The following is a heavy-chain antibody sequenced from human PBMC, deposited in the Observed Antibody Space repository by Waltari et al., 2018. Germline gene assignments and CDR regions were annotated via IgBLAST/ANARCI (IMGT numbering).Heavy chain of an antibody. CDR1: GFPFSSYG. D-gene: IGHD4-17*01. Sequence: QVQLVESGGGVVQPGGSLRLSCAASGFPFSSYGMPWVRQARGKGLEWVAVISYDGSNKYYADSVKGRFTISRDNSKNTLYLQMNSLRAEDTAVYYCAKDRAHGDYAFDIWGQGTMVTVSS. J-gene: IGHJ3*02. CDR2: ISYDGSNK. V-gene: IGHV3-30*18. CDR3: AKDRAHGDYAFDI.